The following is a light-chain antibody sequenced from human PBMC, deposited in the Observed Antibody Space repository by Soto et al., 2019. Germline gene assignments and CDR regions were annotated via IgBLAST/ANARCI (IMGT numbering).Light chain of an antibody. V-gene: IGKV3-15*01. Sequence: EVVMTQSPANLSVSPGERATLSCRASQSISSNLAWYQQKPGQAPRLLIYGASTRATGIPARFSGSGSGTEFTLTISSLQSEDFAVYYCQQYDNWPPFTFGPGTKVDI. CDR1: QSISSN. J-gene: IGKJ3*01. CDR3: QQYDNWPPFT. CDR2: GAS.